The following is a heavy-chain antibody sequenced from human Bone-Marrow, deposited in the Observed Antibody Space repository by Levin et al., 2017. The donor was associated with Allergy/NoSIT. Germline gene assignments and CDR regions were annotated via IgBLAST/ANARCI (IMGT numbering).Heavy chain of an antibody. V-gene: IGHV3-21*01. Sequence: GESLKISCAASGFTFSSYTMNWVRQAPGRGLEWVSSISLSSTYIYYADSVKGRFTISRDNAKDSLYLQMNSLRAEDTAVYYCARGNSYETTGLYYFDYWGQGILVTVSS. CDR3: ARGNSYETTGLYYFDY. J-gene: IGHJ4*02. CDR1: GFTFSSYT. D-gene: IGHD4-23*01. CDR2: ISLSSTYI.